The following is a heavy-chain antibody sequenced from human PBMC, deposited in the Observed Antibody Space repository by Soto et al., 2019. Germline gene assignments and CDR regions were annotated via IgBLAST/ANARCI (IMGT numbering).Heavy chain of an antibody. Sequence: GGSLRLSCAASGFTFTRYSMNWVRQAPGKGLEWVGFIRSKAYGGTTEYAASVKGRFTISRDDSKSIAYLQMNSLKTEDTAVYYCTAHGDYQDYWGQGTLVTVSS. J-gene: IGHJ4*02. V-gene: IGHV3-49*04. CDR1: GFTFTRYS. CDR3: TAHGDYQDY. CDR2: IRSKAYGGTT. D-gene: IGHD4-17*01.